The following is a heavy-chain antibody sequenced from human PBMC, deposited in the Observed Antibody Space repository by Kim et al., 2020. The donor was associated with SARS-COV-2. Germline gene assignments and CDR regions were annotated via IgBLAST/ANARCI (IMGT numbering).Heavy chain of an antibody. Sequence: SETLSLTCAVYGGSFSGYYWSWIRQPPGKGLEWIGEINHSGSTNYNPSLKSRVTISVDTSKNQFSLKLSSVTAADTAVYYCARGNGDSARIGYWYFDLWGRGTLVTVSS. V-gene: IGHV4-34*01. CDR2: INHSGST. CDR1: GGSFSGYY. D-gene: IGHD4-17*01. CDR3: ARGNGDSARIGYWYFDL. J-gene: IGHJ2*01.